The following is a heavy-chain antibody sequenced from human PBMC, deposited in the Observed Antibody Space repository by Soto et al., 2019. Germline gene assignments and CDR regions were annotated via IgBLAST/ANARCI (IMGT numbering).Heavy chain of an antibody. CDR1: GYTFTSYA. D-gene: IGHD3-3*01. Sequence: QVPLVQSGAEVKKPGASVKVSCKASGYTFTSYAMHWVRQAPGQRLEWMGWINAGNGNTKYSQKFQGRVTITRDTSASTAYMELSSLRSEDTAVYYCARAGITIFGVVTPTDNWFDPWGQGTLVTVSS. CDR2: INAGNGNT. V-gene: IGHV1-3*01. CDR3: ARAGITIFGVVTPTDNWFDP. J-gene: IGHJ5*02.